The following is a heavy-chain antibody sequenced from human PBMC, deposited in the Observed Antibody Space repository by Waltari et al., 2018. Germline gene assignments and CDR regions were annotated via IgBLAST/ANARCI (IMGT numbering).Heavy chain of an antibody. CDR2: IFHTGII. D-gene: IGHD4-4*01. Sequence: VQLHQSGPGLVRPSETLLLSCSVSGGLITDYYWSWIRQAPGGKLEWLGYIFHTGIIDYNPSLRGRLTLSVDSSRSEFYLKLTSVTAADTGTYFCARHGRKGSTVRGPDYWGQGTLVTVSS. J-gene: IGHJ4*02. CDR3: ARHGRKGSTVRGPDY. V-gene: IGHV4-59*01. CDR1: GGLITDYY.